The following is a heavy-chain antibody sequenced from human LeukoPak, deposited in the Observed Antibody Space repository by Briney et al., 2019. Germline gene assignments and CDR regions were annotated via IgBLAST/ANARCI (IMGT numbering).Heavy chain of an antibody. J-gene: IGHJ4*02. CDR3: ARLRSRYDPEWLFDY. CDR2: IYYSGST. V-gene: IGHV4-30-4*08. D-gene: IGHD3-3*01. CDR1: GGSISSGDYY. Sequence: SETLSLTCTVSGGSISSGDYYWSWIRQPPGKGLEWIGYIYYSGSTYYNPSLKSRVTISVDTSKNQFSLKLSSVTAADTAVYYCARLRSRYDPEWLFDYWGQGTLVTVSS.